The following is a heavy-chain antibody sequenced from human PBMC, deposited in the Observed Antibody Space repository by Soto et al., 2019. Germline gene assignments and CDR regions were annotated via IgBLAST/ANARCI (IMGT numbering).Heavy chain of an antibody. CDR3: AHIPNYYQYDWFDP. D-gene: IGHD3-16*01. J-gene: IGHJ5*02. V-gene: IGHV2-5*02. CDR1: GFSLTTRGVG. CDR2: IYWDNDK. Sequence: QITLKESGPTLVKPTQTLTLTCTFSGFSLTTRGVGVGWIRQPPGKALECLALIYWDNDKRYSPSLQSRLSTTKATSNTQVVRTMTNVAPVDPATYYCAHIPNYYQYDWFDPWGQGTLVSVSS.